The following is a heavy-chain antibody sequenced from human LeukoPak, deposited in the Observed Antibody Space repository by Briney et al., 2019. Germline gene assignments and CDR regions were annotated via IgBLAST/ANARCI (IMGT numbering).Heavy chain of an antibody. Sequence: GGSLRLSCAASGFTFSTYGMNWVRQAPGKGLEWVSSISSSSSYIYYADSVKGRFTISRDNAKNSLYLQMNSLRAEDTAVYYCARATARPLILLNYWGQGTLVTVSS. D-gene: IGHD5-18*01. CDR2: ISSSSSYI. CDR3: ARATARPLILLNY. V-gene: IGHV3-21*01. J-gene: IGHJ4*02. CDR1: GFTFSTYG.